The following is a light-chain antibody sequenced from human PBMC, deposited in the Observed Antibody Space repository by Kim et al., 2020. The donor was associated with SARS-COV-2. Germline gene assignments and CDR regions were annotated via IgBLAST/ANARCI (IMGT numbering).Light chain of an antibody. CDR3: SSFTSSSTWV. V-gene: IGLV2-14*01. J-gene: IGLJ3*02. Sequence: GQSITISCPGTSSDVGGYNYVSWYQQHPGKAPKLMIYEVSNRPSGVSNRFSGSKSGNTASLTISGLQAEDEADYYCSSFTSSSTWVFGGGTQLTVL. CDR2: EVS. CDR1: SSDVGGYNY.